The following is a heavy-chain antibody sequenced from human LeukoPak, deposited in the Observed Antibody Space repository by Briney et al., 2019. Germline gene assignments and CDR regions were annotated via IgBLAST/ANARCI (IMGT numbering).Heavy chain of an antibody. D-gene: IGHD2-2*01. CDR2: INPNSGGT. Sequence: ASVKVSCKASGYTFTGYYMHWVRQAPGQGLEWMGWINPNSGGTNYAQKFQGRVTMTRDTSISTAYMELSRLRSDDTAVYFCARPPRDLVSAAPFPSWGQGTLVTVSS. CDR3: ARPPRDLVSAAPFPS. CDR1: GYTFTGYY. V-gene: IGHV1-2*02. J-gene: IGHJ1*01.